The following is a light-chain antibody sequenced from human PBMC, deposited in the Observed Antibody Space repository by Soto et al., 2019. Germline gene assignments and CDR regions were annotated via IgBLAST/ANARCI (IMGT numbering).Light chain of an antibody. CDR2: GAS. J-gene: IGKJ1*01. CDR3: QQYNDWPPT. V-gene: IGKV3-15*01. Sequence: ETVMTQSPATLSVSPGERATLSCRASQSVRSNLAWYQQKPGQAPRLLIYGASTRATGIPARFSGSGSGTEFTLSIGSLQSEDFAVYYCQQYNDWPPTFGQGTKVDIK. CDR1: QSVRSN.